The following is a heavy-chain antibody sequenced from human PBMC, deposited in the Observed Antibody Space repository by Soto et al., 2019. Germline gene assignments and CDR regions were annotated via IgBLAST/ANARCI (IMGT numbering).Heavy chain of an antibody. Sequence: QGQLQQWGTGLLKPSETLSLSCGLYGDSFSGFYWSWIRQPPGKGLEWIGEITYSGIANYNPPLTSRVTISVDTSKNQFSLRLSSVTAADTAVYYCARDFMHWGQGTLVTVSS. CDR3: ARDFMH. CDR2: ITYSGIA. J-gene: IGHJ1*01. CDR1: GDSFSGFY. V-gene: IGHV4-34*01.